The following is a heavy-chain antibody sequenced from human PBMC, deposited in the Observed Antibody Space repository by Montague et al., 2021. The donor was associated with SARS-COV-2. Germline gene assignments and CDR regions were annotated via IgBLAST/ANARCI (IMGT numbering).Heavy chain of an antibody. CDR2: ISYSGST. D-gene: IGHD5-18*01. J-gene: IGHJ6*02. Sequence: SETLSLTCTVSGASVRSGNSYWNWIRQPPGKGLEWIGYISYSGSTNYSPSLKSRVTISVDTSKNQFSLNLSSVTAADTAVYYCVRERTQLWSWGMDVWGQGTTVTVSS. CDR3: VRERTQLWSWGMDV. V-gene: IGHV4-61*01. CDR1: GASVRSGNSY.